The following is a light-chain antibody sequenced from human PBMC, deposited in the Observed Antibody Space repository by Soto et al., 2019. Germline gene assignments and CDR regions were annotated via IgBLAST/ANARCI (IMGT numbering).Light chain of an antibody. CDR3: QQSYDTLSIT. J-gene: IGKJ5*01. CDR2: AAS. CDR1: QSISNT. Sequence: IQITQSPSSLSSSVLERFTITCRESQSISNTLNWYQQKPGKAPKLLIYAASILQSGVPSRFSGSGSGTDFTLTISSLQHEDYATYYCQQSYDTLSITFSQGTRLEI. V-gene: IGKV1-39*01.